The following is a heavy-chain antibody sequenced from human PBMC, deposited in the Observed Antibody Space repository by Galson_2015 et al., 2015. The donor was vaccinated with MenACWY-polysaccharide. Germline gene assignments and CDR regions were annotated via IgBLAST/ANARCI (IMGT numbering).Heavy chain of an antibody. D-gene: IGHD1-26*01. CDR3: ARVEKYSGSFYILY. CDR2: IFHSGTT. Sequence: ETLSLTCAVSDYSIRSGYFWGWLRQPPGKGLEWIASIFHSGTTYYNPPLKSRVTISVDTSKTQFSLKLSSVTAADTAVYYCARVEKYSGSFYILYWGQGTLVTVSS. V-gene: IGHV4-38-2*01. J-gene: IGHJ4*02. CDR1: DYSIRSGYF.